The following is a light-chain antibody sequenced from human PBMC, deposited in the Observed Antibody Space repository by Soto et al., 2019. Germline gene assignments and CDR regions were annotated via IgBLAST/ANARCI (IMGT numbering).Light chain of an antibody. V-gene: IGKV2-28*01. Sequence: IVMTQSPLSLPVTPGEPASNSCRSSQSLLHSNGYNYLDWYLQKPGQSPQLLIYLGSNRASGVPDRFSGSGSGTDFTLRISRVEAEDVGVYYCMQALQTPTTFGQGTKVDIK. CDR3: MQALQTPTT. CDR2: LGS. J-gene: IGKJ1*01. CDR1: QSLLHSNGYNY.